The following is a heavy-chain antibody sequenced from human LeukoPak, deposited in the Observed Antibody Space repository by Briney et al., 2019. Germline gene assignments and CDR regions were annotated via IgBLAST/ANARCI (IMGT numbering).Heavy chain of an antibody. CDR3: AREQPTTYYDILTGLSS. D-gene: IGHD3-9*01. CDR1: GFTFSSYA. J-gene: IGHJ4*02. CDR2: ISYDGSNK. V-gene: IGHV3-30*01. Sequence: PGRSLRLSCAASGFTFSSYAMHWVRQAPGKGLEWVAVISYDGSNKYYADSVKGRFTISRDNSKNTLYLQMNSLRAEDTAVYCCAREQPTTYYDILTGLSSWGQGTLVTVSS.